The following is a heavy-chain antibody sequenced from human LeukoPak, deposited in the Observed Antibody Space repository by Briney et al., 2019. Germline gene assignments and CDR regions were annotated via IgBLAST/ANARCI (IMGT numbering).Heavy chain of an antibody. Sequence: PGGSLRLSCAASGFTFDDYAMHWVRHAPGKGLEWVSGISWNSGSIGYADSVKGRFTISRDNAKNSLYLQMNSLRAEDTALYYCAKDIAGSFDYWGQGTLVTVSS. J-gene: IGHJ4*02. CDR2: ISWNSGSI. CDR3: AKDIAGSFDY. V-gene: IGHV3-9*01. CDR1: GFTFDDYA.